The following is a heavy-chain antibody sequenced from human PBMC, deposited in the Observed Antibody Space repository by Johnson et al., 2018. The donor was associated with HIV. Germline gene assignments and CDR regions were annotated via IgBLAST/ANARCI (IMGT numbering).Heavy chain of an antibody. J-gene: IGHJ3*02. V-gene: IGHV3-11*04. D-gene: IGHD5-12*01. CDR2: VIYSGGST. CDR1: GFSFSDYY. Sequence: QVQLVESGGGWVKPGGSLRLSCAASGFSFSDYYMSWVRQAPGKGLEWVSVIYSGGSTYYADSVKGRFTISRDNAKNSLYLQMNSLRAEDTAVYFCSRGYSSNFDIWGQGTMVTVSS. CDR3: SRGYSSNFDI.